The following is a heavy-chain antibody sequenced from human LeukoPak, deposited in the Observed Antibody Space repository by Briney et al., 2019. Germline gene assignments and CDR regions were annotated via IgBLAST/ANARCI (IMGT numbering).Heavy chain of an antibody. CDR1: GYTFTSYG. CDR3: ARALKYSSGWYFDY. Sequence: ASVKVSCKASGYTFTSYGISWVRQAPGQGLEWMGWISAYNGNTNYAQKLQGRVTMTTDTSTSTAYMELRGLRSDYTAVYYCARALKYSSGWYFDYWGQGTLVTVSS. CDR2: ISAYNGNT. D-gene: IGHD6-19*01. V-gene: IGHV1-18*04. J-gene: IGHJ4*02.